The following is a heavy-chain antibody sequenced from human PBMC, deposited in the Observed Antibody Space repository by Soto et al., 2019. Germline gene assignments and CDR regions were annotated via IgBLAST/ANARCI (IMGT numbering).Heavy chain of an antibody. CDR1: GFTFSTYA. Sequence: EVQLLGSGGGLLQPGGSLRLSFAASGFTFSTYAMGWVRQAPGKGLEWVSALTDSGGSTYYADSVKGRFTISRDNSRNTLFLQMNSLRAEDTAVYYCAKKSSGNSYFYFDYWGQGALVTVSS. CDR2: LTDSGGST. V-gene: IGHV3-23*01. J-gene: IGHJ4*02. CDR3: AKKSSGNSYFYFDY. D-gene: IGHD3-22*01.